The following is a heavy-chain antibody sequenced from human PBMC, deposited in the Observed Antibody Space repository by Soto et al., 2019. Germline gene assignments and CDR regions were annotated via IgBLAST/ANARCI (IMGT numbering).Heavy chain of an antibody. Sequence: LSLTCDVSGDSISNNYWWTWVRQFPGEGLQWIGEIFHSGSTNYNPPLKNRVNISVDKSNNRFSLMLRSVTAADTAVYYCTRGDFWSGSDYWGQGIQVTVSS. J-gene: IGHJ4*02. V-gene: IGHV4-4*02. CDR1: GDSISNNYW. CDR3: TRGDFWSGSDY. CDR2: IFHSGST. D-gene: IGHD3-3*01.